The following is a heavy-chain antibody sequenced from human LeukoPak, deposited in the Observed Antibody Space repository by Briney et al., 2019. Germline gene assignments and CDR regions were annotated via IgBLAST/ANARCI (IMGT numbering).Heavy chain of an antibody. CDR3: AREGSSGWYWFDP. CDR1: GYTFTTYY. D-gene: IGHD6-19*01. V-gene: IGHV1-2*02. Sequence: ASVKVSCKASGYTFTTYYIHWVRQAPGQGLEWMGWINPNSGGTNYAQKFQGRVTMTRDTSISTAYMELSRLRSDDTAVYYCAREGSSGWYWFDPWGQGTLVTVSS. CDR2: INPNSGGT. J-gene: IGHJ5*02.